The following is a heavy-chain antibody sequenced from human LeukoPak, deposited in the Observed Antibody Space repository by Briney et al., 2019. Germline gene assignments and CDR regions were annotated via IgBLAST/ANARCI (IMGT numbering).Heavy chain of an antibody. CDR3: AKQSAGSAAWYSLHYDF. V-gene: IGHV3-23*01. J-gene: IGHJ4*02. CDR1: GFSFSNYA. D-gene: IGHD6-13*01. CDR2: ISDSGSNT. Sequence: PGGSLRLSCVASGFSFSNYAMSWVRQTPGKGLEWVSVISDSGSNTYYADSVKGRFTISRDNSKDTLYLQMNGLRAEDTAVYFCAKQSAGSAAWYSLHYDFWGQGTLVTVSS.